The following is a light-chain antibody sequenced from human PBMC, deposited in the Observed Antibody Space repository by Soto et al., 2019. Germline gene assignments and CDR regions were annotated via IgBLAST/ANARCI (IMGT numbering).Light chain of an antibody. CDR1: QSVSSSY. J-gene: IGKJ2*01. Sequence: EIVLTQSPGTLSLSPGERATLSCRASQSVSSSYLAWYQQKPGQAPRLLIYGASSRATGIPDRFSGSGSGTDFTLTISRLEPEDFAVYYCQQYGSSPPIEGATFGQGTKLEIK. CDR3: QQYGSSPPIEGAT. V-gene: IGKV3-20*01. CDR2: GAS.